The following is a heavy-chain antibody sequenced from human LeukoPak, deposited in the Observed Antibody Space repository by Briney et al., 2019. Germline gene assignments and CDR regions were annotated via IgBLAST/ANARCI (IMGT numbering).Heavy chain of an antibody. CDR2: INPNSGGT. CDR3: ARERAWELPWGAFDI. CDR1: GYTFTGYY. Sequence: ASVKVSCKASGYTFTGYYMHWVRQAPGQGLEWMGWINPNSGGTNYAQKFQGWVTMTRDTSISTAYMELSRLRSDDTAVYYCARERAWELPWGAFDIWGQGTMVTVSS. V-gene: IGHV1-2*04. D-gene: IGHD1-26*01. J-gene: IGHJ3*02.